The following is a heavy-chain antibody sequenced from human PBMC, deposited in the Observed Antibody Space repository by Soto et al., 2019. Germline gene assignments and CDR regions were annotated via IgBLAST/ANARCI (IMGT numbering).Heavy chain of an antibody. CDR2: ISYDGNNE. CDR3: ARDGYSGRSDGFEI. D-gene: IGHD1-26*01. V-gene: IGHV3-30-3*01. J-gene: IGHJ3*02. Sequence: QVQLVESGGGVVQPGRSLRLSCAASGFTFSAYTMHWVRQPPGKGLEWVAVISYDGNNERYTDPVKGRFTVSTDNYKSTLYLQMNSLKSEDTAVYYCARDGYSGRSDGFEIWGQGTMVTVPS. CDR1: GFTFSAYT.